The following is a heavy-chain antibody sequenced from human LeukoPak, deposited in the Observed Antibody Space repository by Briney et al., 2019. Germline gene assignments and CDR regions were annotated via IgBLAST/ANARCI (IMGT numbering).Heavy chain of an antibody. J-gene: IGHJ4*02. CDR1: GFTFSTYG. CDR3: AKEDSPGWYGVDY. V-gene: IGHV3-30*18. D-gene: IGHD6-19*01. Sequence: TGRSLRLSCAASGFTFSTYGMHWVRQAPGKGLQCVAVISYDGSDKYYADSVKGRFTISRDNSKNTVSLQMNSLRAEDTAVYYCAKEDSPGWYGVDYWGQGTLVTVSS. CDR2: ISYDGSDK.